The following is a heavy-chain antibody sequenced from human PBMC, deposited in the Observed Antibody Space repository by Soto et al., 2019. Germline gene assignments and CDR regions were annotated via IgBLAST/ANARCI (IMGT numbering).Heavy chain of an antibody. CDR3: ARVYKPRVTIFGVATVGHYHYYYGMDV. D-gene: IGHD3-3*01. CDR2: IWYDGSNK. CDR1: GFTFSSYG. J-gene: IGHJ6*02. Sequence: PVGSLRLSCAASGFTFSSYGMHWVRQAPGKGLEWVAVIWYDGSNKYYADSVKGRFTISRDNSKNTLYLQMNSLRAEDTAVYYCARVYKPRVTIFGVATVGHYHYYYGMDVWGQGTTVTVSS. V-gene: IGHV3-33*01.